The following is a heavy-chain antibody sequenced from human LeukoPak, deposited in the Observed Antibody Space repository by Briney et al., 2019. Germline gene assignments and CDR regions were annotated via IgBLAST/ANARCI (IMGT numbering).Heavy chain of an antibody. CDR2: IYYSGST. V-gene: IGHV4-39*07. D-gene: IGHD3-3*01. J-gene: IGHJ6*03. CDR3: ARAWSYHYYYMDV. CDR1: GGSTSSSSYY. Sequence: SETLSLTCTVSGGSTSSSSYYWGWIRQPPGKGLEWIGSIYYSGSTYYNPSLKSRVTISVDTSKNQFSLKLSSVTAADTAVYYCARAWSYHYYYMDVWGKGTTVTVSS.